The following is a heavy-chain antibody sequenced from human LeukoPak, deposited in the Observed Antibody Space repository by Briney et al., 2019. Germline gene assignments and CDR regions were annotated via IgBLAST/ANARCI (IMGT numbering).Heavy chain of an antibody. CDR3: ARDHAPAGGRLDF. CDR1: GLTVSSNH. CDR2: IYTGGIT. J-gene: IGHJ4*02. D-gene: IGHD6-13*01. V-gene: IGHV3-53*01. Sequence: PGGSLRLSCAASGLTVSSNHMAWVRQAPGKGLEWVSVIYTGGITYYADSVQGRFTIYRDNSKNTVYLQMNSLRVEDTALYYCARDHAPAGGRLDFWGQGTQVTVSS.